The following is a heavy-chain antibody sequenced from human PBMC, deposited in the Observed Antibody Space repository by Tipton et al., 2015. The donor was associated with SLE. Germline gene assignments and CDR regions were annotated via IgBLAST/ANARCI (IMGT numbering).Heavy chain of an antibody. CDR2: INPDGSVR. V-gene: IGHV3-74*01. Sequence: SLRLSCAASGFDLSSYWMQWARQGPGVGLMWVSRINPDGSVRSYADSVKGRFTISRDSGKNSLYLQMNSLRAEDTAVYYCAKDRYSGRSYSDFWGQGTLITVSS. CDR3: AKDRYSGRSYSDF. D-gene: IGHD1-26*01. J-gene: IGHJ4*02. CDR1: GFDLSSYW.